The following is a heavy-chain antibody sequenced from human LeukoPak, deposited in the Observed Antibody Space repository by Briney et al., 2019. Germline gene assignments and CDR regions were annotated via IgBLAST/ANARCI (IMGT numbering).Heavy chain of an antibody. CDR2: IRQDGSEK. CDR1: GFTLSSYW. Sequence: GGSLRLSCAASGFTLSSYWMSWVRQAPGKGLEWVANIRQDGSEKNYVDSVRGRFTITRDNAKNSLYLQMNSLRLEDMAVYYCARDPPYYDILTGYYNSGLGNDYWGQGTLVTVSS. D-gene: IGHD3-9*01. V-gene: IGHV3-7*01. CDR3: ARDPPYYDILTGYYNSGLGNDY. J-gene: IGHJ4*02.